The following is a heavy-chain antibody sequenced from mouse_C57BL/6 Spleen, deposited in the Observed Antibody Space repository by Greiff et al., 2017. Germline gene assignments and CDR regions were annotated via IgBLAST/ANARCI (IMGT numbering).Heavy chain of an antibody. Sequence: EVQLQQSGPGLVKPSQTVFLTCTVTGISITTGNYRWSWIRQFPGNKLEWIGYIYYSGTITYNPSLTSRTTITRDTPKNQFFLEMNSLTAEDTATYYCARETYDYDGGSYWYFDVWGTGTTVTVSS. CDR1: GISITTGNYR. CDR3: ARETYDYDGGSYWYFDV. CDR2: IYYSGTI. V-gene: IGHV3-5*01. J-gene: IGHJ1*03. D-gene: IGHD2-4*01.